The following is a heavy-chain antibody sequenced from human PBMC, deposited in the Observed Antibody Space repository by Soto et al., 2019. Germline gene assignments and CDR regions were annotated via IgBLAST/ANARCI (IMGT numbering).Heavy chain of an antibody. CDR1: GYTFTGYY. J-gene: IGHJ6*02. Sequence: GASVKVSCKASGYTFTGYYMHWVRQAPGQGLEWMGWINPNSGGTNYAQKFQGRVTMTRDTSISTAHMELSRLRSDDTAVYYCARDPLYDILTGYYVHYYGMDVWGQGTTVTVSS. CDR3: ARDPLYDILTGYYVHYYGMDV. V-gene: IGHV1-2*02. D-gene: IGHD3-9*01. CDR2: INPNSGGT.